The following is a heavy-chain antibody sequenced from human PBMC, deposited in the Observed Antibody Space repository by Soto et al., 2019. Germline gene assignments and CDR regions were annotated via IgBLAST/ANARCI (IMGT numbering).Heavy chain of an antibody. CDR1: GYTFTSYA. Sequence: QVQLVQSGAEVKKPGASVKVSCKASGYTFTSYAMHWVRKAPGQRLEWMGWINAGNGNTKYSQKFQGRVTITRDTSASTAYMELSSLRSEDTAVYYCARASIAVAGTFYFDYWGQGTLVTVSS. CDR3: ARASIAVAGTFYFDY. CDR2: INAGNGNT. J-gene: IGHJ4*02. D-gene: IGHD6-19*01. V-gene: IGHV1-3*01.